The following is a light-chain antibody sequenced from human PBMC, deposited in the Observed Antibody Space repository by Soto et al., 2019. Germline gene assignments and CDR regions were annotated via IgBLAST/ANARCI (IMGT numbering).Light chain of an antibody. CDR3: QQSENGPLT. J-gene: IGKJ4*01. CDR2: DAS. V-gene: IGKV1-33*01. Sequence: DIRMTQSPSSLSASVGDRITITCQASQDINKYLNWYQQKLGKAPKLLIYDASNLQRGVPSRFSGSGSGTHFSLSISSLQPEDIATYYCQQSENGPLTFGGGTKVEIK. CDR1: QDINKY.